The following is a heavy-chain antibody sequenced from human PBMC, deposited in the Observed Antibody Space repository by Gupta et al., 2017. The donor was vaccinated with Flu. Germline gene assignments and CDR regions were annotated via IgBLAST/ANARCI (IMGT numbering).Heavy chain of an antibody. D-gene: IGHD2-2*02. Sequence: VQLVQSGTDVKKPGASLKVSCEASGYTFTDYYIHWVRQAPGQGLEWMGRVNPHSGSTNFEQKFQGRVTLAMDTSISTACMELTRLRSDDTAVYYCAREKFCSTASCYRWFDPWGQGTLVIVSS. CDR1: GYTFTDYY. V-gene: IGHV1-2*06. CDR3: AREKFCSTASCYRWFDP. J-gene: IGHJ5*02. CDR2: VNPHSGST.